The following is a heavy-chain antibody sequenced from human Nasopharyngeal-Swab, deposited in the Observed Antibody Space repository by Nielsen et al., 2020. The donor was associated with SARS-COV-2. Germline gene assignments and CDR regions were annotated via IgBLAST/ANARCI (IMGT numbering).Heavy chain of an antibody. CDR1: GCSISNYY. CDR3: ARVTRDGYNYDRFDY. J-gene: IGHJ4*02. Sequence: SETLSLSCTVSGCSISNYYWSWIRQPAGKGLEWIGRIYTSGSTNYNPSLKSRVTMSVDTSKNQFSLKLSSVTAADTAVYYCARVTRDGYNYDRFDYWGQGTLVTVSS. D-gene: IGHD5-24*01. CDR2: IYTSGST. V-gene: IGHV4-4*07.